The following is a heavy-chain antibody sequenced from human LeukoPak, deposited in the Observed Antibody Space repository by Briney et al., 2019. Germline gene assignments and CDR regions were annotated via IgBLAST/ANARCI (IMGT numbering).Heavy chain of an antibody. CDR1: GFTFTSYG. J-gene: IGHJ3*02. CDR2: ISGSGGST. D-gene: IGHD4-17*01. V-gene: IGHV3-23*01. Sequence: PGGSLRLSCAASGFTFTSYGMSWVRQAPGKGLEWVSTISGSGGSTYYADSVKGRFTISRGNSKNTVYLQMNSLRAEDTAVYYCAKESGDHDAFDIWGQGTMVTVSS. CDR3: AKESGDHDAFDI.